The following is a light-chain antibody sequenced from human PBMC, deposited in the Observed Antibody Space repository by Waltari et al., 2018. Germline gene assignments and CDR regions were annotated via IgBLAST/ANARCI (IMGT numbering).Light chain of an antibody. V-gene: IGKV3-20*01. Sequence: EIVLTQSPGTLSLSPGERATLSCRASQSIGRYLIWYQQKPGQAPRLLIYDASRRAPGIPDRFSGSGSGTDFSLTISRLEPEDFAVYYCQKYERLPATFGQGTKVEIK. CDR2: DAS. J-gene: IGKJ1*01. CDR3: QKYERLPAT. CDR1: QSIGRY.